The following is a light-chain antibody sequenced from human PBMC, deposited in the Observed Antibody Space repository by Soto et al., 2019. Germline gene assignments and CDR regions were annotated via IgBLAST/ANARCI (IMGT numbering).Light chain of an antibody. J-gene: IGKJ5*01. CDR1: QSVSSH. Sequence: EIVLTQSPATLSLSPGEGATVSCGASQSVSSHLAWYQQKRGQAPRLLIYDASSRASGIPARFSGSGSGTDFTLTISYLEPEYFAVYYCQQGGNWPLTFGQGTRLEIK. CDR2: DAS. V-gene: IGKV3-11*01. CDR3: QQGGNWPLT.